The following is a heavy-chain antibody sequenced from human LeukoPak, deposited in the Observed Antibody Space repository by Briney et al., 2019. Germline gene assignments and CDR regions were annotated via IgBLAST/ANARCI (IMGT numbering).Heavy chain of an antibody. Sequence: SETLSLTCAVYGGSFSGYYWSWIRQPPGKGLEWIGEINHRGSTNYNPSLKSRVTISVDTSKNQFSLKLSSVTAADTAVYYCAMVRAGYWGQGTLVTVSS. V-gene: IGHV4-34*01. D-gene: IGHD3-10*01. CDR3: AMVRAGY. J-gene: IGHJ4*02. CDR2: INHRGST. CDR1: GGSFSGYY.